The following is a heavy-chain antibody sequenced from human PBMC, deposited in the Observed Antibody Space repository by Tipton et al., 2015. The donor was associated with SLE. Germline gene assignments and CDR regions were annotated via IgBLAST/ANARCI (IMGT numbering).Heavy chain of an antibody. D-gene: IGHD6-13*01. J-gene: IGHJ6*03. CDR3: ARAIAYQQLAPMDV. V-gene: IGHV4-61*02. CDR1: GGSISSGSYY. Sequence: TLSLTCTVSGGSISSGSYYWSWIRQPAGKGLEWIGRIYTSGSTNYNPSLKSRLTISVDTSKNHFSLKLSSVTAADTAVYYCARAIAYQQLAPMDVWGKGTTVTVSS. CDR2: IYTSGST.